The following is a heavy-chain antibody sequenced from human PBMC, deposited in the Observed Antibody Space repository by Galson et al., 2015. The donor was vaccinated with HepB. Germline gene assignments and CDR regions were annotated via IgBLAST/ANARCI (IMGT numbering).Heavy chain of an antibody. D-gene: IGHD3-3*01. CDR2: INPNSGGT. J-gene: IGHJ5*02. V-gene: IGHV1-2*02. CDR3: ARVKPMDYDFWSGYYSHRRGSWFDP. CDR1: GYTFTGYY. Sequence: SVKVSCKASGYTFTGYYMHWVRQAPGQGLEWMGWINPNSGGTNYAQKFQGRVTMTRDTSISTAYMELSRLRSDDTAVYYCARVKPMDYDFWSGYYSHRRGSWFDPWGQGTLVTVSS.